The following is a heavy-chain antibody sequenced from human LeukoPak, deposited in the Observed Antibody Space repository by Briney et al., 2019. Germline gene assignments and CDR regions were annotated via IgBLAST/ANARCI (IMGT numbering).Heavy chain of an antibody. Sequence: GESLKISCKGSGNSFTNYWIGWVRQMPGKGLEWMGIIYPADSGTKYSPSFQGQVTISADKSISTAYLQWSSLKASDTAMYYCARTYMVRGVMHFDYWGQGTLVTVSS. D-gene: IGHD3-10*01. CDR3: ARTYMVRGVMHFDY. V-gene: IGHV5-51*01. CDR2: IYPADSGT. J-gene: IGHJ4*02. CDR1: GNSFTNYW.